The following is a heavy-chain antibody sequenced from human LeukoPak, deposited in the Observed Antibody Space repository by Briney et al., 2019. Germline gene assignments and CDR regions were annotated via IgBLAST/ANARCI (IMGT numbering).Heavy chain of an antibody. Sequence: KPGGSLRLSCAPSGFTFCSYSMNCVRRAPGEGLEWVSSISSSSSYIYYADSVKGRFTISRDNAKNSLYLQMNSLRAEDTAVYYCARPDSSGFPLDAFDIWGQGTMVTVSS. CDR1: GFTFCSYS. CDR3: ARPDSSGFPLDAFDI. V-gene: IGHV3-21*01. J-gene: IGHJ3*02. D-gene: IGHD3-22*01. CDR2: ISSSSSYI.